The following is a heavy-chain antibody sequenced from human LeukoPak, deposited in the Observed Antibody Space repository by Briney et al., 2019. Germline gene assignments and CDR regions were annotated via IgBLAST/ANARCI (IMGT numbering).Heavy chain of an antibody. CDR1: GGSISSYY. CDR2: IYTSGTT. J-gene: IGHJ6*03. CDR3: ARGYEHEEYYHDYYMDV. D-gene: IGHD5-12*01. Sequence: PSETLSLTCTVSGGSISSYYWNWIRQPAGKGLEWIGRIYTSGTTKYNPSLKSRITMSVDTSKNQFSLRLTSVTAADTAVYYCARGYEHEEYYHDYYMDVWGKGTTVTISS. V-gene: IGHV4-4*07.